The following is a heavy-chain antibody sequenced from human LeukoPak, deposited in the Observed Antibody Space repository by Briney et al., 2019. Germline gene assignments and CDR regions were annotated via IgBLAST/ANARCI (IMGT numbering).Heavy chain of an antibody. J-gene: IGHJ4*02. CDR3: ASRREGNYFDY. CDR1: GFTFSSYC. V-gene: IGHV3-7*01. Sequence: PGGSLRLSCAASGFTFSSYCMSWVRQAPGKGLEWVANITHDGSEKYYVDSVKGRFTISRDNAKNSLYLQMNSLRAEDTAVYYCASRREGNYFDYWGQGTLVTVSS. CDR2: ITHDGSEK.